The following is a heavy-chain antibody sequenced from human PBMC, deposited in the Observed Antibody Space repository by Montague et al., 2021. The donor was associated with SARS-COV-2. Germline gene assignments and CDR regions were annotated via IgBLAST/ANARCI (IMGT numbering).Heavy chain of an antibody. J-gene: IGHJ6*04. CDR2: IGTAGDT. CDR3: ARAHADSVYHFWSGSVTSTSLDV. V-gene: IGHV3-13*01. CDR1: GFTFSSHD. D-gene: IGHD3-3*01. Sequence: SLRLSCAASGFTFSSHDMHWVRQSPGNGLQWVSAIGTAGDTYYECSVEGLFAISREDAKSSLSLQMTSLTAGDTAVYYCARAHADSVYHFWSGSVTSTSLDVWGKGTAVTVSS.